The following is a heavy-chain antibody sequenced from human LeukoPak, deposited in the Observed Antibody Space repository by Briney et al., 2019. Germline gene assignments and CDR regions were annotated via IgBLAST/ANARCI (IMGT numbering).Heavy chain of an antibody. CDR1: GFTFSSNA. V-gene: IGHV3-23*01. D-gene: IGHD1-1*01. CDR2: LTGSGAYP. Sequence: TGGSLRLSCAASGFTFSSNAMSWARQAPGKGLEWVSSLTGSGAYPYYADSVKGRFTISRDNSKNTLYLQMNSLRADDTALYYCAKGGMASTGLDYWGQGTLVTVSS. CDR3: AKGGMASTGLDY. J-gene: IGHJ4*02.